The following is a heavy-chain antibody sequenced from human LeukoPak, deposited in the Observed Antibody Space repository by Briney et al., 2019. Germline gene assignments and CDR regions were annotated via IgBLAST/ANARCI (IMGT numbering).Heavy chain of an antibody. V-gene: IGHV3-7*01. CDR3: AREGPGEYFDY. Sequence: GGSLRLSCAASGFTFSSYWMNWVRQAPGKGLEWVANINQDGSEKYYVDSVKGRFTISRDNGKNSLYLQLNSLRAEDTDVYYCAREGPGEYFDYWGQGTLVTVSS. CDR2: INQDGSEK. J-gene: IGHJ4*02. CDR1: GFTFSSYW. D-gene: IGHD3-10*01.